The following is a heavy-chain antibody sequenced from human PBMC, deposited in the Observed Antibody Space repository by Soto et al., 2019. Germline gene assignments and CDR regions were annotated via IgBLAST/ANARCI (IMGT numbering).Heavy chain of an antibody. CDR1: GFTFSSYG. V-gene: IGHV3-33*01. D-gene: IGHD6-13*01. Sequence: PGGSLRLSCAASGFTFSSYGMHWVRQAPGKGLEWVAVIWYDGSNKYYADSVKGRFTISRDNSKNTLYLQMNSLRAEDTAVYYCARDPWAAAGTIDYWGQGTLVTVSS. J-gene: IGHJ4*02. CDR2: IWYDGSNK. CDR3: ARDPWAAAGTIDY.